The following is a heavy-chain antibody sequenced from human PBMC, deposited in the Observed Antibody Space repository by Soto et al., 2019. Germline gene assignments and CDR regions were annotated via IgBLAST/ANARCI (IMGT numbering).Heavy chain of an antibody. Sequence: PSETLSLTCADYGGSFSGYYWSWIRQPPGKGLEWIGEINHSGSTNYNPSLKSRVTISVDTSKNQFSLKLSSVTAADTAVYYCARGRYYYDSSGYWLKARGFDPWGQGTLVTVSS. J-gene: IGHJ5*02. CDR3: ARGRYYYDSSGYWLKARGFDP. D-gene: IGHD3-22*01. CDR2: INHSGST. V-gene: IGHV4-34*01. CDR1: GGSFSGYY.